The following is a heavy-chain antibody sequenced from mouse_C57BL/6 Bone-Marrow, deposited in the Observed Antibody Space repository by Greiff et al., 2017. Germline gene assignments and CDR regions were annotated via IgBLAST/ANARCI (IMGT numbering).Heavy chain of an antibody. V-gene: IGHV1-39*01. CDR2: INPNYGTT. J-gene: IGHJ4*01. Sequence: VQLKQSGPELVKPGASVKISCKASGYSFTDYNMNWVNQSNGKSLEWFGVINPNYGTTSYNQKFKGKATLTVDQSASTAYMQLNSLTSDDSALYYCAPLRVFYAMDYWGQGTSVTVSS. D-gene: IGHD1-1*01. CDR3: APLRVFYAMDY. CDR1: GYSFTDYN.